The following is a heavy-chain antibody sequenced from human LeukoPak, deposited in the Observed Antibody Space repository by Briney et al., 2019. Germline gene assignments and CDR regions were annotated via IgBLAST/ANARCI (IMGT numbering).Heavy chain of an antibody. V-gene: IGHV4-39*07. CDR1: GGSISSSSYY. J-gene: IGHJ5*02. CDR2: IYYSGST. D-gene: IGHD2-15*01. Sequence: SETLSLTCTVSGGSISSSSYYWVWIRQPPGKGLEWIGSIYYSGSTNYNPSLKSRVTISVDTSKNQFSLKLNSVTAADTAVYYCARVDGSCSGGSCPSGNWFDPWGQGTLVTVSS. CDR3: ARVDGSCSGGSCPSGNWFDP.